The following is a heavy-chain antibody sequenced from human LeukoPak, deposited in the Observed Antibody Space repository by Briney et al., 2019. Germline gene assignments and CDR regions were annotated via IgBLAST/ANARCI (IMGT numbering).Heavy chain of an antibody. CDR1: GFTFSSYA. V-gene: IGHV3-30*04. Sequence: GGSLRLSCAASGFTFSSYAMHWVRQAPGKGLEWVAVISYDGSNKYYADSVKGRFTISRDNSKNTLYLQMNSLRAEDTVVYYCARGAIFGVVITRSAFDIWGQGTMVTVSS. CDR2: ISYDGSNK. CDR3: ARGAIFGVVITRSAFDI. J-gene: IGHJ3*02. D-gene: IGHD3-3*01.